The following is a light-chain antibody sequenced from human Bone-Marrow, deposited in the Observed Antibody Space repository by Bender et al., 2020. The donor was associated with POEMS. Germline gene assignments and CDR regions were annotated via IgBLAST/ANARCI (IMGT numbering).Light chain of an antibody. V-gene: IGLV1-40*01. CDR3: QSYDNSLSAAVV. CDR1: SSNIGAHA. J-gene: IGLJ2*01. CDR2: DNT. Sequence: QSVLTQPPSASGTPGQRVTISCSGGSSNIGAHAVNWYQHLPGAAPKLLIYDNTNRPSGVLDRFSGSNSGTSASLAITGLQAEDEADYYCQSYDNSLSAAVVFGGGTKLTVL.